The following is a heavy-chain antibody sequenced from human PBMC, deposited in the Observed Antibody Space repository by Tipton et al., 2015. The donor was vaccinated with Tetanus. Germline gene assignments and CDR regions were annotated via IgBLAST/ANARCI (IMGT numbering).Heavy chain of an antibody. CDR1: GFDFGTSW. Sequence: QLVQSGPEVKKPGESLKISCTASGFDFGTSWIGWVRRLPGAGLEWLGIIFPRDSDTKYSPSFVGRVSISVAKSTSTAFLQWTSLEASDTATYYCARDAAQTSVHFDSWGQGTLVTVSS. CDR3: ARDAAQTSVHFDS. V-gene: IGHV5-51*01. CDR2: IFPRDSDT. D-gene: IGHD2-2*01. J-gene: IGHJ4*02.